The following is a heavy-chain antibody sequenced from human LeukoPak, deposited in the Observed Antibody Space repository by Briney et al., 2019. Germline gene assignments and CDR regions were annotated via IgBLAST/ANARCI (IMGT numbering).Heavy chain of an antibody. J-gene: IGHJ4*02. Sequence: ASVKVSCKASGYTFTSYYMHWVRQAPGQGLEWMGIINPSGGSTSYAQKFQGRVTMTRDTSTSTVYVELSSLRSEDTAVYYCARDREHCSSTSCYRAFDYWGQGTLVTVSS. V-gene: IGHV1-46*01. CDR1: GYTFTSYY. D-gene: IGHD2-2*01. CDR2: INPSGGST. CDR3: ARDREHCSSTSCYRAFDY.